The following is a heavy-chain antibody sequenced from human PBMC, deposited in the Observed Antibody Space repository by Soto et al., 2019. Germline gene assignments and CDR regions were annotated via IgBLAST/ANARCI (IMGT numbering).Heavy chain of an antibody. CDR3: ARDHGLLRYFDWLLGDAFDI. Sequence: QVQLVQSGAEVKKPGASVKVSCKASGYTFTSYGISWVRQAPGQGLEWMGWISAYNGNTNYAQKLQGRVTMTTDTSTSTAYMELRSLRSDDTAVYYCARDHGLLRYFDWLLGDAFDIWGPGTMVTVSS. J-gene: IGHJ3*02. CDR2: ISAYNGNT. V-gene: IGHV1-18*01. CDR1: GYTFTSYG. D-gene: IGHD3-9*01.